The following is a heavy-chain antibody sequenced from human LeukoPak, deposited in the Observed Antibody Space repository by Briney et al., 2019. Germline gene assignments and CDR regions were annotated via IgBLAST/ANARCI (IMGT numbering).Heavy chain of an antibody. CDR3: ARIYGDYYYGSGGNWFDP. D-gene: IGHD3-10*01. CDR1: GYSFTSYW. J-gene: IGHJ5*02. V-gene: IGHV5-51*01. Sequence: GESLKISWKGSGYSFTSYWIGWVRQMPGKGLEWMGIIYPGDSDTRYSPSFQGQVTISADKSISTAYLQWSSLKASDTAMYYCARIYGDYYYGSGGNWFDPWGQGTLVTVSS. CDR2: IYPGDSDT.